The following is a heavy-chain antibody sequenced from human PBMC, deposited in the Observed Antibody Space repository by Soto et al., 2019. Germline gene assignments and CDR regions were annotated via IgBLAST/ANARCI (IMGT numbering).Heavy chain of an antibody. V-gene: IGHV4-59*01. CDR3: ARDTAMKIDY. J-gene: IGHJ4*02. CDR1: GGSISSYY. D-gene: IGHD5-18*01. Sequence: TLSLTCTVSGGSISSYYWSWIRQPPGKGLEWIGYIYYSGSTNYNPSLKSRVTISVDTSKNQFSLKLSSVTAADTAVYYCARDTAMKIDYWGQGTLVTVSS. CDR2: IYYSGST.